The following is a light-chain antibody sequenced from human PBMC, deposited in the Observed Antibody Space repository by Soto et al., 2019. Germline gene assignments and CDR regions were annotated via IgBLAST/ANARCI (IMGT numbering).Light chain of an antibody. CDR2: DAS. CDR3: QQYDTLRVT. V-gene: IGKV1-33*01. Sequence: DIQMTQSPSALSASVGDGVTITYRSSQSISSWLAWYQQKPGKAPNLLIYDASNLETGVPSRFSGSGSGTHVTFTISCLQPEDIATYYCQQYDTLRVTFGPGTKVDIK. CDR1: QSISSW. J-gene: IGKJ3*01.